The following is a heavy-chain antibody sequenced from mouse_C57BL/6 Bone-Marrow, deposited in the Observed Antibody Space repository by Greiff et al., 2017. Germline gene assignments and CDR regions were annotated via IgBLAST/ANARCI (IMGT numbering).Heavy chain of an antibody. CDR2: INPNNGGT. CDR1: GYTFTDYY. CDR3: AQESDGYSWFAY. J-gene: IGHJ3*01. V-gene: IGHV1-26*01. D-gene: IGHD2-3*01. Sequence: VQLQQSGPELVKPGASVKISCKASGYTFTDYYINWVKQSHGKSLEWIGDINPNNGGTSYNQKFKGKATLTVDKSSSTAYMELRSLTSEDSAVYYCAQESDGYSWFAYWGQGTLVTVSA.